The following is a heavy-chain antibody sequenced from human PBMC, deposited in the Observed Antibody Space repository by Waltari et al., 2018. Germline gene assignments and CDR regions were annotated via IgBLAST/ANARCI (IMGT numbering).Heavy chain of an antibody. Sequence: QVQLVQSGAEVKKPGASVQVSCKASGYTFTGHSMHWVPPAPGQGLEWMGWINPNSGGTNYAQKFQGRVTMTRDTSISTAYMELSRLRSDDTAVYYCARVVWNYGYYYGMDVWGQGTTVTVSS. J-gene: IGHJ6*02. V-gene: IGHV1-2*02. CDR1: GYTFTGHS. CDR2: INPNSGGT. D-gene: IGHD1-7*01. CDR3: ARVVWNYGYYYGMDV.